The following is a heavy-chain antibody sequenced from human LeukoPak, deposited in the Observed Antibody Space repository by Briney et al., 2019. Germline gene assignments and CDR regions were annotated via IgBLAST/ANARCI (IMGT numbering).Heavy chain of an antibody. CDR2: INPNSGGT. D-gene: IGHD5-12*01. CDR3: ARRETAAGYDIDY. J-gene: IGHJ4*02. V-gene: IGHV1-2*02. CDR1: GYPFTDYY. Sequence: ASVKVSCKASGYPFTDYYMHWVRQAPGQGLEWMGWINPNSGGTNFAQKFQGRVTMTKDTSITTAYMELSRLTSDDTAVYYCARRETAAGYDIDYWGQGTLVTVSS.